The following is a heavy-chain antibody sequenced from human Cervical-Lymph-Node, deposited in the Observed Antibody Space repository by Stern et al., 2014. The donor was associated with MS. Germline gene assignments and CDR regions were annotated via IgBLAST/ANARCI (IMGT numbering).Heavy chain of an antibody. V-gene: IGHV4-30-4*01. J-gene: IGHJ4*02. CDR3: ARSTDSVEEAFDY. CDR1: GGSITSGDFS. Sequence: VQLVESGPGLVKPSQTLSLTCTVSGGSITSGDFSWSWIRQSPGKGLAWIGYFCYGGSTDYNPSLRSRVTISGDTSKNQFSLKLSSVTAADTAVYYCARSTDSVEEAFDYWGQGNLVTVSS. D-gene: IGHD3-16*01. CDR2: FCYGGST.